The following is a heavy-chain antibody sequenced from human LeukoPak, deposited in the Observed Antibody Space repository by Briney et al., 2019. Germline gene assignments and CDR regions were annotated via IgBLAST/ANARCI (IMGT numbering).Heavy chain of an antibody. CDR2: TNHSGST. J-gene: IGHJ4*02. Sequence: SETLSLTCTVSGGSISSSSYYWSWIRQPPGKGLEWIGETNHSGSTNYNPSLKSRVTISVDTSKNQFSLKLSSVTAADTAVYYCARRRLLWFGESYTFDYWGQGTLVIVSS. CDR1: GGSISSSSYY. V-gene: IGHV4-39*07. CDR3: ARRRLLWFGESYTFDY. D-gene: IGHD3-10*01.